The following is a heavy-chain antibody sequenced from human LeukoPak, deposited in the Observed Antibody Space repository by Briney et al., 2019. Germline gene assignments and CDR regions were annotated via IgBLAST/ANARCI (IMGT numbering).Heavy chain of an antibody. Sequence: PGGSLRLSCAASGFTFSSYAMSWVRQAPGKGLEWVSSISGSGHNTYYTDSVRGRFTISRDNSKNTLYLQMHSLRAEDMAIYYCAKWSRSRFLSAGWFDPWGQGTLVTVSS. V-gene: IGHV3-23*01. D-gene: IGHD3-3*01. CDR1: GFTFSSYA. J-gene: IGHJ5*02. CDR3: AKWSRSRFLSAGWFDP. CDR2: ISGSGHNT.